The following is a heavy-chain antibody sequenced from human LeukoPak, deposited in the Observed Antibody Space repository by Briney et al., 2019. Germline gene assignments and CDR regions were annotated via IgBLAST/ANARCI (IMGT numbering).Heavy chain of an antibody. CDR1: GGSISNSSFY. CDR2: IYYRGST. V-gene: IGHV4-39*02. J-gene: IGHJ4*02. Sequence: PSETLSLTCTVSGGSISNSSFYWGWIRQPPGKGLEWIGNIYYRGSTYYNSSLKSRVSISVDTSKNYFSLKVSSVTAADTAVYYCARLFLRFGEFSFDYWSQGTLVTVSS. CDR3: ARLFLRFGEFSFDY. D-gene: IGHD3-10*01.